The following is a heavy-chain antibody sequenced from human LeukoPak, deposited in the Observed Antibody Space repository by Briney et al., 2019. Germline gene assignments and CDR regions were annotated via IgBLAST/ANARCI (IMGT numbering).Heavy chain of an antibody. CDR3: ASSPVDSGWRYYY. J-gene: IGHJ4*02. CDR1: GFTFSNYW. V-gene: IGHV3-7*01. Sequence: PGGSLRLSCAASGFTFSNYWMSWVRQAPGKGLEWVANIKKDGSEKYYVDSVKGRFTISRDNTKNSLYLQMDSLRAEDTAIYYCASSPVDSGWRYYYWGQGTLVTVSS. D-gene: IGHD6-19*01. CDR2: IKKDGSEK.